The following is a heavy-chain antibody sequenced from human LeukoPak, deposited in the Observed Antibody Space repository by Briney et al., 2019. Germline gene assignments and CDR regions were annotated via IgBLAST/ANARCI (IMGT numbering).Heavy chain of an antibody. CDR1: GGSIHNNY. J-gene: IGHJ3*02. CDR3: ARVPALPFGAFDI. CDR2: MYSSGKS. D-gene: IGHD1-26*01. V-gene: IGHV4-59*01. Sequence: SETLSLTCTVSGGSIHNNYWSWIRQPPGKGLEWIGSMYSSGKSDYSPSLKNRVTMSIDTSKNQFSLKLSSVTAADTAVYYCARVPALPFGAFDIWGQGTMVTVSS.